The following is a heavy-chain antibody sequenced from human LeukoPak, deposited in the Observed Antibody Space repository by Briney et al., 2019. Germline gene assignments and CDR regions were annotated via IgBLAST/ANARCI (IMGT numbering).Heavy chain of an antibody. V-gene: IGHV5-10-1*01. CDR3: ASTGYCSSTSCYGIDY. CDR1: GYSFTSYW. Sequence: GESLKISCKGPGYSFTSYWISWVRQMPGKGLEWMGRIDPSDSYTNYSPSFQGHVTISADKSISTAYLQWSSLKASDTAMYYCASTGYCSSTSCYGIDYWGQGTLVTVSS. J-gene: IGHJ4*02. CDR2: IDPSDSYT. D-gene: IGHD2-2*01.